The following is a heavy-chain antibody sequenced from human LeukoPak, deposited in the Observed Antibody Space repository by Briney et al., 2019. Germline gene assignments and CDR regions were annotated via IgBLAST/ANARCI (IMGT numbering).Heavy chain of an antibody. CDR3: ARVDGGLFDP. V-gene: IGHV4-39*07. J-gene: IGHJ5*02. CDR2: IDYSGSA. CDR1: GGSISSSSYY. Sequence: SETLSLTCTVSGGSISSSSYYWGWIRQPPGKGLEWIGYIDYSGSAYYNPSPKSRVTISIDTSKNQFSLRLSSVTAADTAVYYCARVDGGLFDPWGQGTLVTVSS.